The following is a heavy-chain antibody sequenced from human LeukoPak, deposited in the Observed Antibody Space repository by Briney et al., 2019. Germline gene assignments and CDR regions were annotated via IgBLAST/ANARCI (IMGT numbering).Heavy chain of an antibody. CDR3: ARTGASWFDP. J-gene: IGHJ5*02. V-gene: IGHV4-59*12. CDR2: IFYSGST. D-gene: IGHD1-26*01. Sequence: SETLSLTCTVSGGSMNNYYWTWIRQPPGKGLEWIAYIFYSGSTNYNPSLKSRVTISVDTSKNQFSLKLSSVTAADTAVYYCARTGASWFDPWGQGTLVTVSS. CDR1: GGSMNNYY.